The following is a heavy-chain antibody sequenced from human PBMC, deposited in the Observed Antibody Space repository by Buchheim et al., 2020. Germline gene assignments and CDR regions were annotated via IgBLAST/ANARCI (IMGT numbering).Heavy chain of an antibody. D-gene: IGHD6-13*01. CDR1: GFTFSSYW. CDR3: ARYSGTSYDAFDI. CDR2: INSDGSST. J-gene: IGHJ3*02. Sequence: EVQLVESGGGLVQPGGSLRLSCAASGFTFSSYWMHWVRQAPGAGLVWVSHINSDGSSTTYADSVKGRFTISRDNAKNTLYLQMNSLRADDTAMHYCARYSGTSYDAFDIWGQGT. V-gene: IGHV3-74*01.